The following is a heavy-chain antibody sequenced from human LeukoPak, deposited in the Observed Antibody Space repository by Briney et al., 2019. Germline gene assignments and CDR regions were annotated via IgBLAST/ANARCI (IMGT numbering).Heavy chain of an antibody. J-gene: IGHJ4*02. D-gene: IGHD3-22*01. V-gene: IGHV3-9*01. Sequence: GGPLRLSCAASGFTFDGYAMHWVRQVPGKGLEWVSGINYNSGSIGYADSVKGRFTISRDNAKNSLYLQMNSLRPEDTALYYCAKDMGISSGYYFFYCGQGTLVTVSS. CDR1: GFTFDGYA. CDR2: INYNSGSI. CDR3: AKDMGISSGYYFFY.